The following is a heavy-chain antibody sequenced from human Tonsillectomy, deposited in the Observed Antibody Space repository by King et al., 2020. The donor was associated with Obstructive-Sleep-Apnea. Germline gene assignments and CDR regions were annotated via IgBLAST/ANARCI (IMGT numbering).Heavy chain of an antibody. V-gene: IGHV4-34*01. D-gene: IGHD3-22*01. CDR3: ARGVPLVVKGPYYFDY. Sequence: VQLQQWGAGLLKPSETLSLTCAVYGGSFSDYYWSWIRQPPGKGLEWIGEINHSGSTNYNPSLKSRVTISVDTSKNQFSLKLNSVAAADTAVYYCARGVPLVVKGPYYFDYWGQGTLVTVSS. J-gene: IGHJ4*02. CDR1: GGSFSDYY. CDR2: INHSGST.